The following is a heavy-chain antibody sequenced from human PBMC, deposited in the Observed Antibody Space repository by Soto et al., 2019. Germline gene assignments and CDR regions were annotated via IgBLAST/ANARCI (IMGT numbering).Heavy chain of an antibody. CDR1: GGSITSYY. V-gene: IGHV4-59*01. CDR3: ATGRVYFGSEY. D-gene: IGHD3-10*01. Sequence: QVQLQESGPGLVQPLETLSLTCTVPGGSITSYYWSWVRQPPGKGLEWMGYIYYNGNINYNPSLKSRLTVSLDTSKNQFSLRLSSVTAADTAVYYCATGRVYFGSEYWGQGTLVTVSS. CDR2: IYYNGNI. J-gene: IGHJ4*02.